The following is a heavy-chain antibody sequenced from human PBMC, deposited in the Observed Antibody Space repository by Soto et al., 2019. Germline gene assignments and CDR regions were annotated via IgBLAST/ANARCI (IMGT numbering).Heavy chain of an antibody. CDR3: ARIRGENSNYGWSGYQHHYYYYGMDV. D-gene: IGHD4-4*01. J-gene: IGHJ6*02. CDR2: IFSNDEK. CDR1: GFSLSNARMG. V-gene: IGHV2-26*01. Sequence: SGPTLVNPTETLTLTCTVSGFSLSNARMGVSWIRQPPGKALEWLAHIFSNDEKSYGTSLKSRLTISKDTSKSQVVLTMTNMDPVDTATYYCARIRGENSNYGWSGYQHHYYYYGMDVWGQGTTVTVSS.